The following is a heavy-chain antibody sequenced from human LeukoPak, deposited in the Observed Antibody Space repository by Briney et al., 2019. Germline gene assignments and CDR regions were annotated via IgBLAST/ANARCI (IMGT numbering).Heavy chain of an antibody. J-gene: IGHJ4*02. Sequence: ASVKVSCKASGYTFTDYYLHWVRQAPGQGLEWMGRINPNSGGTNYAQNFQGRVTMTRDTSINTAYMELSRLRSDDTAVYYCARGSTYYDSSGQVPFDYWVQGTLVTVSS. CDR3: ARGSTYYDSSGQVPFDY. CDR2: INPNSGGT. CDR1: GYTFTDYY. D-gene: IGHD3-22*01. V-gene: IGHV1-2*06.